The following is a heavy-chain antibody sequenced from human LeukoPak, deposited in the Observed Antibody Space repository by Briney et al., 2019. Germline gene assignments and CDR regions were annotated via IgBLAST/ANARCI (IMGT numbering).Heavy chain of an antibody. CDR1: GITFSSYS. V-gene: IGHV3-48*04. J-gene: IGHJ3*02. D-gene: IGHD2-21*02. CDR2: ISSSSVTI. CDR3: ASACGGDCYDI. Sequence: PGGSLRLSCAASGITFSSYSMNWVRQAPGKGLEWVSYISSSSVTIYYADSVKGRFTISRDNAKNSLYLQMNSLRAEDTAVYYCASACGGDCYDIWGQGTMVTVSS.